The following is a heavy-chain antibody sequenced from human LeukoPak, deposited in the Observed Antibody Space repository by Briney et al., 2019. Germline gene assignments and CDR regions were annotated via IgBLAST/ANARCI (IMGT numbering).Heavy chain of an antibody. V-gene: IGHV3-20*04. CDR2: INWNGAWT. Sequence: GGSLRLPCAASGFKFDDYGMSWVRQAPGKGLEWVCDINWNGAWTGYADSVKGRFTISRDNTKNSLYLQMNSLRAEDTALYYCAGYYYDSSRGFDLWGQGTLVTVSA. CDR1: GFKFDDYG. CDR3: AGYYYDSSRGFDL. J-gene: IGHJ5*02. D-gene: IGHD3-22*01.